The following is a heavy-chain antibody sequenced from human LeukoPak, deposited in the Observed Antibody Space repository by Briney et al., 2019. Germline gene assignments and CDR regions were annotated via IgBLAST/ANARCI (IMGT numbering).Heavy chain of an antibody. CDR2: INHSGST. CDR1: GGSISSSSYY. CDR3: ASGGYRKGISFDY. Sequence: SETLSLTCTVPGGSISSSSYYWGWIRQPPGKGLEWIGEINHSGSTNYNPSLKSRVTISVDTSKNQFSLKLSSVTAADTAVYYCASGGYRKGISFDYWGQGTLVTVSS. V-gene: IGHV4-39*07. J-gene: IGHJ4*02. D-gene: IGHD1-14*01.